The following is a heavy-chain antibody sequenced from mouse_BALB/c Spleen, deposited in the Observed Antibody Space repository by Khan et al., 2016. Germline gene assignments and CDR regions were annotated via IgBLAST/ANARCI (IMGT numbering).Heavy chain of an antibody. CDR2: IHPNSGNT. D-gene: IGHD1-1*01. Sequence: QVQLQQSGSVLVRPGASVKLSCKASGYTFTSSWMHWAKQRPGQGLEWIGEIHPNSGNTNYNEKFKGKATLTVDTSSSTAYVDLSSLTSEDSAVYYCARGTTVNAMDYWGQGTSVTVSS. V-gene: IGHV1S130*01. CDR1: GYTFTSSW. J-gene: IGHJ4*01. CDR3: ARGTTVNAMDY.